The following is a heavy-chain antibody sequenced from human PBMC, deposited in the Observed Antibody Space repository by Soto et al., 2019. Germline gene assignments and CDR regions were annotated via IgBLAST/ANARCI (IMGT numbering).Heavy chain of an antibody. CDR1: GGSISSYY. Sequence: SETLSLTCTVSGGSISSYYWSWIRQPAGKGLEWIGRIYTSGSTNYNPSLKSRVTMSVDTSKNQFSLKLSSVTAADTAVYYCARGRGIMITFGGVTNWFDPWGQGTLVTVS. D-gene: IGHD3-16*01. CDR2: IYTSGST. J-gene: IGHJ5*02. CDR3: ARGRGIMITFGGVTNWFDP. V-gene: IGHV4-4*07.